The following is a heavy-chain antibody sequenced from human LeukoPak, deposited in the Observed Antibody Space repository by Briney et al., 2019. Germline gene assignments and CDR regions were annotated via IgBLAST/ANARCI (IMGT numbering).Heavy chain of an antibody. CDR2: ISGSGVTT. CDR3: ARDRTYYFDY. J-gene: IGHJ4*02. V-gene: IGHV3-23*01. Sequence: GGSLRLSCVASGFTFSSYAMSWVRQAPGKGLEWVSAISGSGVTTHYAGSVKGRFSISRDNSKNTLYLQMNSLRAEDTAVYYCARDRTYYFDYWGQGTLVTVSS. D-gene: IGHD1-1*01. CDR1: GFTFSSYA.